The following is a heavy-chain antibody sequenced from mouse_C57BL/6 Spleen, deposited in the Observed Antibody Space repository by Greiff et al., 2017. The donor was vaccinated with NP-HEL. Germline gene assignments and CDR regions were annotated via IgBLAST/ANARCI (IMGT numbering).Heavy chain of an antibody. Sequence: QVQLQQPGTELVKPGASVKLSCKASGYTFTSYWITWVKQRPGQGLEWIGDIYPGSGSTNYNEKFKSKATLTVDTSSSTAYMQLSSLTSEDSAVYYCARQGNYYAMDYWGQGTSVTVSS. J-gene: IGHJ4*01. CDR1: GYTFTSYW. CDR2: IYPGSGST. V-gene: IGHV1-55*01. CDR3: ARQGNYYAMDY.